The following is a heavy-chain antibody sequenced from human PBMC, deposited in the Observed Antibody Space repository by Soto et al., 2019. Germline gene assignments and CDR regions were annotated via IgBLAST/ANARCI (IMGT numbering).Heavy chain of an antibody. D-gene: IGHD2-15*01. V-gene: IGHV4-59*02. CDR1: VGSVRNVY. CDR2: IFHSGNA. CDR3: ARAHAPTLPFDY. Sequence: SETLSLTCTVSVGSVRNVYWSWIRQPPGKRLEWIGFIFHSGNAKYNPSLKSRVAISIDTSKGQFSLSLDSVTAADTAVYFCARAHAPTLPFDYWGLGTLVTVSS. J-gene: IGHJ4*01.